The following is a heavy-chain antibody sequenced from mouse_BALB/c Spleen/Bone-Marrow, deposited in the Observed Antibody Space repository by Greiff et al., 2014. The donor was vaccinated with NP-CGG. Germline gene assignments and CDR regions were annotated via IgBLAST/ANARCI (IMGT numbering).Heavy chain of an antibody. Sequence: QVQLQQSGTELVRPGTSVKVSCKASGYAFTNYLIEWVKQRPGQGLEWIGVINPGSGDTSYNEKFRGKATLTADKSSSTAYMQLSSLTSDDSAVYFCARSANWLFAYWGQGTLVTVSA. CDR1: GYAFTNYL. J-gene: IGHJ3*01. CDR3: ARSANWLFAY. V-gene: IGHV1-54*01. CDR2: INPGSGDT. D-gene: IGHD4-1*01.